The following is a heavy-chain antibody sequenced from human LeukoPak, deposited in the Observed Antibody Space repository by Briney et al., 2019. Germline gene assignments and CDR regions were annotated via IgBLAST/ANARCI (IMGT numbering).Heavy chain of an antibody. V-gene: IGHV3-66*01. CDR1: GFTVSSNY. CDR3: ARDRRRYSSGWYGFVDY. J-gene: IGHJ4*02. CDR2: IYSDGST. Sequence: GGSLRLSCVASGFTVSSNYMSSVRQAPGKGLGWGSVIYSDGSTYYADSVKGRFTISRDNSKNTLYLQMNSLRAEDTAVYYCARDRRRYSSGWYGFVDYWGPGTLVTVSS. D-gene: IGHD6-19*01.